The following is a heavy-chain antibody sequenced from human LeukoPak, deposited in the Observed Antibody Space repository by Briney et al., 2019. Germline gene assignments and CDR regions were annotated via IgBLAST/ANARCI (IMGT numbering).Heavy chain of an antibody. D-gene: IGHD2-2*01. Sequence: ASVKVSCKASGYTFTSYGISWVRQAPGQGLEWKGWISAYNGNTNYAQKLQGRVTMTTDTSTSTAYMELRSLRSDDTAVYYCARVLGSTSYYGMDVWGQGTTVTVSS. CDR1: GYTFTSYG. V-gene: IGHV1-18*01. J-gene: IGHJ6*02. CDR2: ISAYNGNT. CDR3: ARVLGSTSYYGMDV.